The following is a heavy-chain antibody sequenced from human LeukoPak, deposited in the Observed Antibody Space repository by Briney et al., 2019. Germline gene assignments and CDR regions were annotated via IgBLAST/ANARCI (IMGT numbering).Heavy chain of an antibody. CDR1: DGSITNYD. CDR2: VHYSGTT. J-gene: IGHJ3*02. D-gene: IGHD3-16*01. CDR3: AREGESYVLDI. V-gene: IGHV4-59*01. Sequence: SETLSLTCTVSDGSITNYDWSWVRQPPGKGLEFIGHVHYSGTTNYNPSLRSRVTISIDTSKQHFFLKLKSVTAADTAVYYCAREGESYVLDIWGQGTMVTVSS.